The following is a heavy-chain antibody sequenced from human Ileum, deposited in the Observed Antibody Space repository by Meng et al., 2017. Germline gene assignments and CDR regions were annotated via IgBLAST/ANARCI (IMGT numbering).Heavy chain of an antibody. CDR1: GYTFSTFW. CDR2: IYPGDSDI. Sequence: KVSCKGSGYTFSTFWIAWVRQMPGKGLEWMGIIYPGDSDIRYSPSFQGQVTISVDKSISTAYLQWSSLKASDTAMYYCARQGSRSGSPDYWGQGTLVTVSS. J-gene: IGHJ4*02. CDR3: ARQGSRSGSPDY. D-gene: IGHD3-10*01. V-gene: IGHV5-51*01.